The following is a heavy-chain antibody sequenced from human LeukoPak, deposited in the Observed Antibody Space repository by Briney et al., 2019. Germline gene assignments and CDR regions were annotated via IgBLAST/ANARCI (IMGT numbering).Heavy chain of an antibody. CDR2: INPNSGGT. CDR3: ARDSSPTTLVPAAIQHYFDY. CDR1: GYTFTGYY. D-gene: IGHD2-2*01. Sequence: GASVKVSCKASGYTFTGYYMHWVRQAPGQGLEWMGLINPNSGGTNYAQKFQGRVTMTRDTSISTAYMELSRLRSDDTAVYYCARDSSPTTLVPAAIQHYFDYWGQGTLVTVSS. V-gene: IGHV1-2*02. J-gene: IGHJ4*02.